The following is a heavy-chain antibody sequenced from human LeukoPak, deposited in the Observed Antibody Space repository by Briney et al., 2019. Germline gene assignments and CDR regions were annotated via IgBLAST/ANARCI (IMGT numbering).Heavy chain of an antibody. CDR1: GASMSSNY. Sequence: PSETLSLTCSVSGASMSSNYWSWIRQPPGKGLEWIGYIYHSGNTNYSPSLESRVTMSVDESKNQFSLRVHFVSAADTAVYYCASTRRAAVAGRFDSWGQGTLVTVSS. V-gene: IGHV4-4*09. J-gene: IGHJ4*02. D-gene: IGHD6-19*01. CDR2: IYHSGNT. CDR3: ASTRRAAVAGRFDS.